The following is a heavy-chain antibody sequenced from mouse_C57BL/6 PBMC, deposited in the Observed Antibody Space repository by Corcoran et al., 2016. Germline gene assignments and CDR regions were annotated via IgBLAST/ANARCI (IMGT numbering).Heavy chain of an antibody. V-gene: IGHV1-55*01. J-gene: IGHJ2*01. CDR1: GYTFTSYW. Sequence: QVQLQQPGAELVKPGASVKMSCKASGYTFTSYWITGVKQRPGQGLEWIGDIYPGSGSTNYNEKFKSKATLTLDTSSSTAYMQLSSLTSEDSAVYYCARTYGYFDYCGQGTTLTVSS. CDR2: IYPGSGST. CDR3: ARTYGYFDY. D-gene: IGHD1-1*02.